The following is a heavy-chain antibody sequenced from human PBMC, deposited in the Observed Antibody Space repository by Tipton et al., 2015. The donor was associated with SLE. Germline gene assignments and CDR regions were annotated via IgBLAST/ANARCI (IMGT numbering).Heavy chain of an antibody. CDR1: GGSFSGYY. J-gene: IGHJ4*02. D-gene: IGHD3-22*01. Sequence: TLSLTCAVYGGSFSGYYWSWIRQPPGKGLEWIGYIYYSGSTNYNPSLKSRVTISVDTSKNQFSLKLSSVTAADTAVYYCARGQWLSTTLAFDYWGQGTLVTVSS. V-gene: IGHV4-59*01. CDR2: IYYSGST. CDR3: ARGQWLSTTLAFDY.